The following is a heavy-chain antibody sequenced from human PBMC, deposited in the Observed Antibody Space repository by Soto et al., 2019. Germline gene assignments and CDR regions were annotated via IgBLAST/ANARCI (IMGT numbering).Heavy chain of an antibody. CDR2: ISAYNGNT. Sequence: ASVKVSCKASGYTFTSYGISWVRQAPGQGLEWMGWISAYNGNTNYAQKLQGRVTMTTDTSTSTAYMELRSLRSDDTAVYYCARVGNLRFLGWLPYPLNWFDPWGQGTLVTVSS. V-gene: IGHV1-18*04. D-gene: IGHD3-3*01. CDR3: ARVGNLRFLGWLPYPLNWFDP. CDR1: GYTFTSYG. J-gene: IGHJ5*02.